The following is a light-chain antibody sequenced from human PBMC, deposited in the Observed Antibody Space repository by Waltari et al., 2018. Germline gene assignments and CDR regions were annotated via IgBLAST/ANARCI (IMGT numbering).Light chain of an antibody. CDR2: RND. CDR3: AAWDDSLGGVI. Sequence: QSVLTQPPSVSGTPGQGVTIPGTGSSPIPGKGHHVHWYQKIPGTAPKLVIYRNDQRPSGVPDRFSGSKSGTSASLAISGLQSEDEADYYCAAWDDSLGGVIFGGGTKLTVL. J-gene: IGLJ2*01. CDR1: SPIPGKGHH. V-gene: IGLV1-47*01.